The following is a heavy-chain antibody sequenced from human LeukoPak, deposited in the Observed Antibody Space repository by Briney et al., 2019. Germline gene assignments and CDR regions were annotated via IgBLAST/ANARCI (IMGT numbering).Heavy chain of an antibody. CDR3: ARGAYCGGDCYSYNWFDT. J-gene: IGHJ5*02. Sequence: SETLSLTCTVSGGSVSSYYWSWIRQPPGKGLEWIGYIYYSGSTNYNPSLRSRVTISVDTSKNQFSLKLSSVTAADTAVYYCARGAYCGGDCYSYNWFDTWGQGTLVTVSS. V-gene: IGHV4-59*02. CDR2: IYYSGST. CDR1: GGSVSSYY. D-gene: IGHD2-21*02.